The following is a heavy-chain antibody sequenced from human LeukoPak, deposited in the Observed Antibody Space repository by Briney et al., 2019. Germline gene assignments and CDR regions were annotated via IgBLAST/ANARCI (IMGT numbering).Heavy chain of an antibody. CDR3: AKGPLLWD. D-gene: IGHD2/OR15-2a*01. CDR2: IRADAVTT. V-gene: IGHV3-23*01. J-gene: IGHJ4*02. Sequence: PGGSLRLSCATSGFTFSHHGMNWVRQAPGKGLEWVSGIRADAVTTYYADSVKGRFIISRDNSKNTVYLQMNSLRAEDTAVYYCAKGPLLWDWGQGTLVTVSS. CDR1: GFTFSHHG.